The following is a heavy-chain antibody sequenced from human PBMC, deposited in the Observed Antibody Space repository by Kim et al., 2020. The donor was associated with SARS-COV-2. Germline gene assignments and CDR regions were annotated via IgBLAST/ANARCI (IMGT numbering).Heavy chain of an antibody. CDR1: GGSISSSSYY. Sequence: SETLSLTCTVSGGSISSSSYYWGWIRQPPGKGLEWIGSIYYRGSTYYNPSLKSRVTISVDTSKNQFSLKLSSVTAADTAVYYCARHSRIVVVPAAILAWGQGTLVTVSS. CDR3: ARHSRIVVVPAAILA. V-gene: IGHV4-39*01. CDR2: IYYRGST. J-gene: IGHJ4*02. D-gene: IGHD2-2*01.